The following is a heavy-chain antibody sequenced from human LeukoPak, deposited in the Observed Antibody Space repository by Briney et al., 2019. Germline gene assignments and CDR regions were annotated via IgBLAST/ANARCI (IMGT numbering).Heavy chain of an antibody. J-gene: IGHJ4*02. CDR2: IRYDGSNK. CDR1: GFMFSSYG. V-gene: IGHV3-30*02. Sequence: GGSLRLSCAASGFMFSSYGMHWVRQAPGKGLEWVAFIRYDGSNKYYADSVKGRFTISRDNSKNTLYLQINSLRAEDTAVYYCAKAGAVVVVAAKYFDYWGQGTLVTVSS. CDR3: AKAGAVVVVAAKYFDY. D-gene: IGHD2-15*01.